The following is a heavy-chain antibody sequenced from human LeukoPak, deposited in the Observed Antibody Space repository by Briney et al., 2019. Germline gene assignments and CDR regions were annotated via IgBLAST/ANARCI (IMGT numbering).Heavy chain of an antibody. V-gene: IGHV3-15*01. D-gene: IGHD2-2*02. CDR1: GFTFSNGW. CDR2: IKSKSERGTT. J-gene: IGHJ4*02. CDR3: TSNLYCSTSSCYTLDN. Sequence: PGGSLRLSCAASGFTFSNGWMSWVRQAPGKGLEWVGRIKSKSERGTTDYAAPVKGRFTISRDGSTNTVYLHMNSLKTEDTAVYFCTSNLYCSTSSCYTLDNWGQGTLVAV.